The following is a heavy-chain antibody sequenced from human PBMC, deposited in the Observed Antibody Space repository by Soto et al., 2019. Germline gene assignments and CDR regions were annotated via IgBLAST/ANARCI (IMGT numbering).Heavy chain of an antibody. J-gene: IGHJ5*02. V-gene: IGHV1-18*01. D-gene: IGHD2-2*01. CDR1: GYTFSNYG. CDR3: ARVVPGAEAWFGP. CDR2: ISLYSDGT. Sequence: ASVKVSCKTSGYTFSNYGITWVRRAPGQPLEWLGWISLYSDGTNYAQKFQGRVSMTTDTSTTTAYMELRSLRSDDTAVYYCARVVPGAEAWFGPWGQGTLVTVSA.